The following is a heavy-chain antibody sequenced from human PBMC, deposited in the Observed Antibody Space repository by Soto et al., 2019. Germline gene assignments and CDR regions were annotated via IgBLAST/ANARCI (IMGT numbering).Heavy chain of an antibody. J-gene: IGHJ5*02. CDR2: ISAYNGNT. Sequence: ASVKVSCKASGYTFTSYGISWVRQAPGQGHEWMGWISAYNGNTNYVQKLQGRVTMTTDTSTSTAYMELRSLRSDDTAVYYCARDVPIYYDSSAQGPYNWFDPWGQGTLVTVSS. D-gene: IGHD3-22*01. CDR1: GYTFTSYG. V-gene: IGHV1-18*01. CDR3: ARDVPIYYDSSAQGPYNWFDP.